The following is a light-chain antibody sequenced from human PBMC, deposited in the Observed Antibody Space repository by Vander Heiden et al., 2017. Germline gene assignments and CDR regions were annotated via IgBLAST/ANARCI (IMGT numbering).Light chain of an antibody. CDR3: AAWDDSLSVPV. CDR1: SSNIGRRY. CDR2: SNN. Sequence: QSVPTQPPSASRSPGHRVPIPCSESSSNIGRRYVYWYRQLPGPAPRLLIYSNNQRPSEIPDRFSGSKSGTTASLAISGLRSEDEADYYCAAWDDSLSVPVFGGGTKLTVL. V-gene: IGLV1-47*02. J-gene: IGLJ3*02.